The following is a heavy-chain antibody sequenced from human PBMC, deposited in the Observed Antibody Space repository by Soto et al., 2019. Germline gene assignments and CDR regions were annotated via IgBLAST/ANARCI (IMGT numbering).Heavy chain of an antibody. CDR1: GGSISSYY. CDR3: ARDLSSGSYDY. Sequence: SETLSLTCTVSGGSISSYYWSWIRQPPGKGLEWIGYIYYSGSTNYNPSLKSRVTISVDTSKNQFSLKLSSVTAADTAVYYCARDLSSGSYDYWGQGTLVTVSS. V-gene: IGHV4-59*01. J-gene: IGHJ4*02. CDR2: IYYSGST. D-gene: IGHD3-10*01.